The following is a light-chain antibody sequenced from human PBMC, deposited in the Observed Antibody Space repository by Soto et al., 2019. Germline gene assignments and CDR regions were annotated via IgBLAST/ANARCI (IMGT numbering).Light chain of an antibody. CDR2: EVS. Sequence: QSALTQPASVSGSPGQSITISCTGTSSDVGGYNYVSWYQQHPGKAPKLMIYEVSNRPSGVSNRFSGSKSGNTASLTISGLQAEDEADYYCSSYTSSSTLYYVFGTGTKLNVL. CDR3: SSYTSSSTLYYV. J-gene: IGLJ1*01. V-gene: IGLV2-14*01. CDR1: SSDVGGYNY.